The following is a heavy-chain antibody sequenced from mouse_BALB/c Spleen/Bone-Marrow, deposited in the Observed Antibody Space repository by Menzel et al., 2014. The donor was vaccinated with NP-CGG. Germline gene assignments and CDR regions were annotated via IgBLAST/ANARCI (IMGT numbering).Heavy chain of an antibody. CDR2: IYPSDSYT. CDR1: GYTFTNYW. Sequence: QVQLQQSGAELVRPGASVKLSCKASGYTFTNYWINWVKQRPGQGLEWIGNIYPSDSYTTYNQNFKDKATLTVDKSSSTACMQLSSPTSEDSAVYYCTGYGNYFDYWGQGTTLTVSS. J-gene: IGHJ2*01. D-gene: IGHD2-1*01. V-gene: IGHV1-69*02. CDR3: TGYGNYFDY.